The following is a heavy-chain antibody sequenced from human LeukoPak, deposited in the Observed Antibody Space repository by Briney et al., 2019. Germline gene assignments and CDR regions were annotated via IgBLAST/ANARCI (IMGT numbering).Heavy chain of an antibody. D-gene: IGHD6-19*01. V-gene: IGHV1-46*01. CDR1: GYTFTSYY. CDR3: ARWRRIAVAGNYFDY. Sequence: ASVKVSCKASGYTFTSYYMHWVRQVPGQGLEWMGIINPSGGSTSYAQKFQGRVTMTRDMSTSTDYMELSSLRSDDTAVYYCARWRRIAVAGNYFDYWGQGTLVTVSS. J-gene: IGHJ4*02. CDR2: INPSGGST.